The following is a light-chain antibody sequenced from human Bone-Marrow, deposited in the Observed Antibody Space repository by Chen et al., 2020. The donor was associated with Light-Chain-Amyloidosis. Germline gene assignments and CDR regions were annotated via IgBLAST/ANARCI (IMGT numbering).Light chain of an antibody. CDR3: QSYQGSSQGV. V-gene: IGLV6-57*01. CDR1: SGSIATNY. Sequence: NFMLTQPPSVSESPGKTVIISCTRSSGSIATNYVQWYQQRPGSSPTTVISDDDQRPSGVPDRFSGSIDRSSNSASLTISGLKTEDEADYYCQSYQGSSQGVFGGGTKLTVL. J-gene: IGLJ3*02. CDR2: DDD.